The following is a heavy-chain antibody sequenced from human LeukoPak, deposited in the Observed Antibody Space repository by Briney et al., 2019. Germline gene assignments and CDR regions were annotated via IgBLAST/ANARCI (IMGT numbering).Heavy chain of an antibody. Sequence: PGGSLRLSCAASGFTFSSYGMHWVRQAPGKGLEWVAVISYDGSNKYYADPVKGRFTISRDNSKNTLYLQMNSLRAEDTAVYYCAKEGYCSSTSCSYGMDVWGQGTTVTVSS. CDR3: AKEGYCSSTSCSYGMDV. CDR2: ISYDGSNK. D-gene: IGHD2-2*01. V-gene: IGHV3-30*18. CDR1: GFTFSSYG. J-gene: IGHJ6*02.